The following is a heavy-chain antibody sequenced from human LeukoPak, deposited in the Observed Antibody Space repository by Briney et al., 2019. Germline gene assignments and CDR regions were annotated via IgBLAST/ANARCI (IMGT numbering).Heavy chain of an antibody. CDR3: AKDMGDGYSPIDY. CDR1: GFTFSSYG. Sequence: GGSLRLSCAASGFTFSSYGMHWVRQAPGKGLEWVAVTSYDGSNKYYADSVKGRFTISRDNSKNTLYLQMNSLRAEDTAVYYCAKDMGDGYSPIDYWGQGTLVTVSS. D-gene: IGHD5-24*01. CDR2: TSYDGSNK. V-gene: IGHV3-30*18. J-gene: IGHJ4*02.